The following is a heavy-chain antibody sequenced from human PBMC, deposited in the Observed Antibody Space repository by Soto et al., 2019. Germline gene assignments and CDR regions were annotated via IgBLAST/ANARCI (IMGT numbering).Heavy chain of an antibody. CDR1: GGTFSSYA. Sequence: GASVKVSCKASGGTFSSYAISWVRQAPGQGLEWMGGIIPIFGTANYAQKFQGRVTITADESTSTAYMELSSLRSEDTAVYYCARAPILVGVTPYENYFDSWGQGTLVTVSS. CDR2: IIPIFGTA. CDR3: ARAPILVGVTPYENYFDS. J-gene: IGHJ4*02. D-gene: IGHD3-3*01. V-gene: IGHV1-69*13.